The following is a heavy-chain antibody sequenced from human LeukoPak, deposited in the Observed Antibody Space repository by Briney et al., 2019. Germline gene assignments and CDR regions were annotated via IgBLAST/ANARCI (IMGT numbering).Heavy chain of an antibody. J-gene: IGHJ6*03. CDR1: GGSFSGYY. D-gene: IGHD2-2*01. CDR2: INRSGST. Sequence: SETLSLTCAVYGGSFSGYYWSWIRQPPGKGLEWIGEINRSGSTNYNPSLKSRVTISVDTSKNQFSLKLSSVPAADTAVYYCARVYCSSTSCYLYTGYYYMDVWGKGTTVTVSS. CDR3: ARVYCSSTSCYLYTGYYYMDV. V-gene: IGHV4-34*01.